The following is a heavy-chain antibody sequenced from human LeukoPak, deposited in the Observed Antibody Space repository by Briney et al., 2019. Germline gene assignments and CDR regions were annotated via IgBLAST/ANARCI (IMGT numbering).Heavy chain of an antibody. CDR1: GITFSDYW. J-gene: IGHJ4*02. CDR2: IKHDGGEK. CDR3: ATCTIDVVRVVLGLVY. D-gene: IGHD2-2*01. V-gene: IGHV3-7*01. Sequence: PGESLRLSCADSGITFSDYWMTWVRQAPGKGLEWVATIKHDGGEKFYVDSVKGRFTISRYNAKNSLYLQMNFLRAEETAVYYCATCTIDVVRVVLGLVYWGQGTLVTVSS.